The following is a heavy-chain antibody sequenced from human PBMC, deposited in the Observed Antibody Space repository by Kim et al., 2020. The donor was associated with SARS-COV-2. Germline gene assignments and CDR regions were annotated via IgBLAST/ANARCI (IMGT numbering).Heavy chain of an antibody. V-gene: IGHV4-61*01. CDR2: IYYSGST. CDR3: ARETRGGYDFRWFDP. Sequence: SESLSLTCTVSGGSVSSGSYYWCWIRQPPGKGLEWIGYIYYSGSTNYNPSLKSRVTISVDTSKNQFSLKLSSVTAADTAVYYCARETRGGYDFRWFDPWGQGTLVTVSS. J-gene: IGHJ5*02. CDR1: GGSVSSGSYY. D-gene: IGHD5-12*01.